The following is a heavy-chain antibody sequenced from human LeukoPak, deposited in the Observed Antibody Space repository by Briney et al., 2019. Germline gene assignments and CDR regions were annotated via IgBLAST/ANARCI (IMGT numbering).Heavy chain of an antibody. Sequence: ASVKVSCKASGYTFTGYYMHWVRQAPGQGLEWMGWINPNSGDTNYAQKFQGRVTMTRDTSISTAYMELSRLRSDDTAVYYCAREPHYDLLTGYALGYLDLWGRVTLLTVSS. D-gene: IGHD3-9*01. V-gene: IGHV1-2*02. CDR1: GYTFTGYY. CDR2: INPNSGDT. CDR3: AREPHYDLLTGYALGYLDL. J-gene: IGHJ2*01.